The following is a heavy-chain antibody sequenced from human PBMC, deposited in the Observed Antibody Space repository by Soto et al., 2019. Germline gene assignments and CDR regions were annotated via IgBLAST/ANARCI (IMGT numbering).Heavy chain of an antibody. Sequence: QVQLVESGGGVVQPGRSLRLSCAASGFPFSNYGMHWVRQAPGKGLQWVAVISYDGSNKYYADSLKGRFTISRDNSKNPVYLQMNSLRAEDTALYYCAKSSAALNTLDYWGQGTLVTVSS. D-gene: IGHD2-2*01. CDR3: AKSSAALNTLDY. V-gene: IGHV3-30*18. CDR1: GFPFSNYG. CDR2: ISYDGSNK. J-gene: IGHJ4*02.